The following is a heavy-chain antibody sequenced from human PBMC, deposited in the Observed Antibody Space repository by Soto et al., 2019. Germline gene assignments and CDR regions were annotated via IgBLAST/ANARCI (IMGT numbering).Heavy chain of an antibody. Sequence: GESLKISCAASGFTFRNYAMSWVRQAPGKGLEWVSAISGSGGTTYFADAVKGRFTISRDNSRNTLSLQMSSLRAEDTAIYYCAKPAPITVPYFDDCGQGTLVAVSS. D-gene: IGHD3-16*01. CDR3: AKPAPITVPYFDD. CDR1: GFTFRNYA. CDR2: ISGSGGTT. J-gene: IGHJ4*02. V-gene: IGHV3-23*01.